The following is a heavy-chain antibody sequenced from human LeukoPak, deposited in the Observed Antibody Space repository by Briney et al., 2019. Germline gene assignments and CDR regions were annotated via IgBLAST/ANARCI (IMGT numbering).Heavy chain of an antibody. D-gene: IGHD2-2*01. V-gene: IGHV3-7*01. CDR2: IKEDGSEK. CDR1: GFTFSSYS. J-gene: IGHJ4*02. CDR3: ARGVTNDY. Sequence: GGSLRLSCAASGFTFSSYSMNWVRHAPGKGLEWVANIKEDGSEKYYVDSVKGRFTISRDNAENSLYLQMNSLRAEDTAVYYCARGVTNDYWGQGTLVTVSS.